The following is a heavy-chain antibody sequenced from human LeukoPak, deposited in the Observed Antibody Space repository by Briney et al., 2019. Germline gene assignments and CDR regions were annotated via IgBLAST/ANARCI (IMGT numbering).Heavy chain of an antibody. CDR2: IYYSGST. CDR1: GGSISSYY. Sequence: SETLSLTCTVSGGSISSYYWSWIRQPPGKGLEWIGYIYYSGSTNYNPSLKSRVTISVDTSKNQFSLKLSPVTAADTAVYYCARDSLYCSSTSCYFNWFDPWGQGTLVTVSS. CDR3: ARDSLYCSSTSCYFNWFDP. V-gene: IGHV4-59*01. J-gene: IGHJ5*02. D-gene: IGHD2-2*01.